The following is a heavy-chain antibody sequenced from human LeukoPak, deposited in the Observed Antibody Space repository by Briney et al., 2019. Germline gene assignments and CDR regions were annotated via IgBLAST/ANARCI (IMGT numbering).Heavy chain of an antibody. D-gene: IGHD6-13*01. J-gene: IGHJ6*03. CDR3: AKDIRSSIAAAYPYYYYMDV. Sequence: PGGSLRLSCAASGFTFSSYAMSWVRQAPGKGLEWVSAISGSGGSTYYADSVKGRFTISRDNPKNTLYLQMNSLRAEDTAVYYCAKDIRSSIAAAYPYYYYMDVWGKGTTVTVSS. CDR2: ISGSGGST. CDR1: GFTFSSYA. V-gene: IGHV3-23*01.